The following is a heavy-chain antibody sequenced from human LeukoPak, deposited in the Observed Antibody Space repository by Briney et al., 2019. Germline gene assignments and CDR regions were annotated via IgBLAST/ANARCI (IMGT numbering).Heavy chain of an antibody. CDR2: ISYDGSNK. CDR3: AKNFDDYGDYWYDY. J-gene: IGHJ4*02. Sequence: RPGGSLRLSCAASGFTFSSYGMHWVRQAPGKGLEWVAVISYDGSNKYYADSVKGRFTISRDNSKNTLYLQMNSLRAEDTAVYYCAKNFDDYGDYWYDYWGQGTLVTVSS. V-gene: IGHV3-30*18. CDR1: GFTFSSYG. D-gene: IGHD4-17*01.